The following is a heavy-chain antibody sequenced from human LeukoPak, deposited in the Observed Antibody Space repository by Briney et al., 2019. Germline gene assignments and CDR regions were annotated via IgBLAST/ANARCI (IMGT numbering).Heavy chain of an antibody. CDR2: IKSDGSGT. V-gene: IGHV3-74*01. D-gene: IGHD2-21*01. J-gene: IGHJ4*02. CDR3: ARGGGYCGGDCYGIDY. CDR1: GFTFSTYW. Sequence: GGSLRLSCAASGFTFSTYWMHWVRQAPGKGLVWVSRIKSDGSGTSYADSVKGRFTISRDNAKNTLYLQMNSLRAEDTAVYYCARGGGYCGGDCYGIDYWGQGTLVTVSS.